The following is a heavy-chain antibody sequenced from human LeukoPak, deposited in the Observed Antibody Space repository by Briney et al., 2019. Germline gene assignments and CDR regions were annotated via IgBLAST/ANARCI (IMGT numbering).Heavy chain of an antibody. CDR2: IYDGGST. CDR3: ARGYSYGYIRY. J-gene: IGHJ4*02. D-gene: IGHD5-18*01. V-gene: IGHV3-66*01. CDR1: GFTVSSNY. Sequence: GGSLRLSCAASGFTVSSNYMNWVRQAPGKGLEWVSVIYDGGSTDYADSVKGRFTISRDDSKNMLYLQMNSLRAEDTAVYYCARGYSYGYIRYWGQGTLVTVSS.